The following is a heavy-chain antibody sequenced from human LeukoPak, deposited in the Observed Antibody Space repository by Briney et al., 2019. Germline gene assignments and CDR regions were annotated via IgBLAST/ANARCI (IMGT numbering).Heavy chain of an antibody. J-gene: IGHJ3*02. Sequence: SETLSLTCTVSGGSISSYYWSWIRQPPGKGLEWIAYIDYRGSTTYNPSLKRRVTISVDTSRNQFSLKLSSVTAADTAVYYCARSRSGYSYDHAAFDIWGQGTMVTVSS. CDR1: GGSISSYY. V-gene: IGHV4-59*01. CDR2: IDYRGST. D-gene: IGHD5-18*01. CDR3: ARSRSGYSYDHAAFDI.